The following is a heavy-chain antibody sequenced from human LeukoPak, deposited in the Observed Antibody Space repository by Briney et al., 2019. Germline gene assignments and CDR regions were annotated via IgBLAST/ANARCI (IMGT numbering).Heavy chain of an antibody. V-gene: IGHV4-39*07. Sequence: PSETLSLTCTVSGGSISSSSYYWGWIRQPPGKGLEWIGSIYYSGSTYYNPSLKSRVTISVDTSKNQFSLKLSSVTAADTAVYYCARGSRGWSGDREYNWFDPWGQGTLVTVSS. CDR2: IYYSGST. CDR3: ARGSRGWSGDREYNWFDP. J-gene: IGHJ5*02. CDR1: GGSISSSSYY. D-gene: IGHD3-3*01.